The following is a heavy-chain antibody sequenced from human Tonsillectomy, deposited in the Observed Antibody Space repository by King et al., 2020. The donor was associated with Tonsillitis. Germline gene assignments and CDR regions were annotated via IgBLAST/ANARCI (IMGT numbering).Heavy chain of an antibody. J-gene: IGHJ4*02. CDR1: GFIFGDYA. CDR3: ARSYCSSTSCSFDY. D-gene: IGHD2-2*01. V-gene: IGHV3-20*04. CDR2: INWNAGST. Sequence: VQLVESGGGVVRPGGSLRLSCAASGFIFGDYALSWVRQPPGKGLEWVSAINWNAGSTGYADSVQGRFTISRDDAKNSLCLQMDSLRAEDTALYYCARSYCSSTSCSFDYWGQGTLVTVSS.